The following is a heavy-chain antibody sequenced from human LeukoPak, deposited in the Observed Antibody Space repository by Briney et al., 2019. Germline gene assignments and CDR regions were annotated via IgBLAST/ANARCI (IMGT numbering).Heavy chain of an antibody. CDR3: ARGTLRFLEWLLFDY. D-gene: IGHD3-3*01. V-gene: IGHV1-2*02. CDR1: GYTFTGYY. CDR2: INPNSGGT. J-gene: IGHJ4*02. Sequence: GASVKVSCKASGYTFTGYYMLWVRQAPGQGLEWMGWINPNSGGTNYAQKFQGRVTMTRDTSISTAYMELSRLRSDDTAVYYCARGTLRFLEWLLFDYWGQGTLVTVSS.